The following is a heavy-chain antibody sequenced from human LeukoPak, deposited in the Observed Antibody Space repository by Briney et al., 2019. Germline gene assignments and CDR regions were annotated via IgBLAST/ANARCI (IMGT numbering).Heavy chain of an antibody. CDR3: ARDRTRYYYYSYMDV. Sequence: ASVKVSCKTSEYTFTGYYMHWVRQAPGQGLEWMGWVNPNSGDTNYAQKFQGRVTMTRDTSISTAYMELSRLRSDDTAVYYCARDRTRYYYYSYMDVWGKGTAVTISS. V-gene: IGHV1-2*02. CDR1: EYTFTGYY. J-gene: IGHJ6*03. D-gene: IGHD1-14*01. CDR2: VNPNSGDT.